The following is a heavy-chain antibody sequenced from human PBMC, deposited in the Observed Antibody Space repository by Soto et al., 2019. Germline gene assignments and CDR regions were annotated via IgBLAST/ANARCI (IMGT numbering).Heavy chain of an antibody. V-gene: IGHV4-34*01. J-gene: IGHJ4*02. CDR1: GGSFSGYY. Sequence: QVQIQQWGAGLLKSSETLSLTWAVYGGSFSGYYWSWIRQSPGKGLEWIGEINHSGSTNYNPSLKSRVTISVDTSKYQFSLKLSSVTAADTAVYYCARGAAQAVAGTVGFDYWGQGTLVTVSS. CDR3: ARGAAQAVAGTVGFDY. D-gene: IGHD6-19*01. CDR2: INHSGST.